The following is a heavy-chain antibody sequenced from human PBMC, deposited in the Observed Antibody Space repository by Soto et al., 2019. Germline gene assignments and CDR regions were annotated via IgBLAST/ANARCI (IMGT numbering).Heavy chain of an antibody. CDR1: GFTFSHYW. Sequence: EVQLVESGGGLVQPGGSLRLSCAASGFTFSHYWMYWVRQAPGKGLVWVSRINSDGSVSSYADSVKGRLTISRDNVKNTLYLQMDSLRAEDTAVYYCARGDCVGGTCYSLAGSFYYYMDVWVKGTTVTVFS. CDR3: ARGDCVGGTCYSLAGSFYYYMDV. CDR2: INSDGSVS. D-gene: IGHD2-15*01. J-gene: IGHJ6*03. V-gene: IGHV3-74*01.